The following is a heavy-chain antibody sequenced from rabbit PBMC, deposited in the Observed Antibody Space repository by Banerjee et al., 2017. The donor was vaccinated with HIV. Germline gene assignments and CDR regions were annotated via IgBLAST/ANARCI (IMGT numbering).Heavy chain of an antibody. CDR2: IYTNNGST. D-gene: IGHD7-1*01. CDR1: GFSFSGSYY. Sequence: QQQLEESGGGLVKPGGTLTLTCTASGFSFSGSYYMCWVRQAPGKGLEWIGCIYTNNGSTWYASWVNGRFTISRSTSLNTVDLKMTSLTAADTATYFCARGYPGYTGYGGAFNLWGPGTLVTVS. CDR3: ARGYPGYTGYGGAFNL. J-gene: IGHJ4*01. V-gene: IGHV1S43*01.